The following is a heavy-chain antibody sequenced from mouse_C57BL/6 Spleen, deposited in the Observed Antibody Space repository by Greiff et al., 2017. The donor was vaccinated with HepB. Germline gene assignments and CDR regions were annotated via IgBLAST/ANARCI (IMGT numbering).Heavy chain of an antibody. CDR3: AREEVDYDLAMDY. V-gene: IGHV3-6*01. CDR1: GYSITSGYY. CDR2: ISYDGSN. J-gene: IGHJ4*01. D-gene: IGHD2-4*01. Sequence: EVQLQESGPGLVKPSQSLSLTCSVTGYSITSGYYWNWIRQFPGNKLEWMGYISYDGSNNYNPSLKNRISIPRDTSKNQFFLTLNSVTTEDTATYYCAREEVDYDLAMDYWGQGTSVTVSS.